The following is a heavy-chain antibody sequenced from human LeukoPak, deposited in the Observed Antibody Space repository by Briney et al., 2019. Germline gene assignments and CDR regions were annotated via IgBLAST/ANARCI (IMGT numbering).Heavy chain of an antibody. CDR2: IYPGDSDT. Sequence: GESLKISCKASGYTFTSYWIGWVRQMPGKGLEWMGIIYPGDSDTRYSPSFQGQVTISADKSISTAYLQWRSLKASDTAMYYCMRLDRAGYNLVDYWGQGTLVTVSS. CDR1: GYTFTSYW. J-gene: IGHJ4*02. V-gene: IGHV5-51*01. D-gene: IGHD5-24*01. CDR3: MRLDRAGYNLVDY.